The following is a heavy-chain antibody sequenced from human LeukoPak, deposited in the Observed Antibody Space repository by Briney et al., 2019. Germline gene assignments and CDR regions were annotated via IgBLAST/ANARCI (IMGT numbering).Heavy chain of an antibody. CDR2: IKPDGTTK. V-gene: IGHV3-7*03. J-gene: IGHJ4*02. Sequence: GGSLRLSCATSGFSFSSHAMTWVRQAPGKGLEWVANIKPDGTTKFYVDSVKGRFTISRDNALNSLYLQMNSLRAEDTAIYYCARSIPYGTTWYGRSDYWGQGTLVTVSS. CDR3: ARSIPYGTTWYGRSDY. CDR1: GFSFSSHA. D-gene: IGHD6-13*01.